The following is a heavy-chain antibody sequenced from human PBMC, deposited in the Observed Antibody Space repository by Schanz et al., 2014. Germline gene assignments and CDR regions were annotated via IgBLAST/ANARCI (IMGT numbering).Heavy chain of an antibody. D-gene: IGHD6-19*01. CDR3: VKTDAGWRFDY. J-gene: IGHJ4*02. CDR1: GFTFTTFA. Sequence: EQVLESGGGFVQPGGSLRLSCATSGFTFTTFAMTWDRQAPGKGLEWVSGISDRGDGTNYGDSVRGRFTISRDNSRNTVYLQMNNVGVDDTATYYCVKTDAGWRFDYWGQGTLVIVSS. CDR2: ISDRGDGT. V-gene: IGHV3-23*01.